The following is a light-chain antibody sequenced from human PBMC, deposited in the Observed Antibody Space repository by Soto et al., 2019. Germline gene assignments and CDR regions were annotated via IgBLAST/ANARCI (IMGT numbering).Light chain of an antibody. CDR2: DAS. V-gene: IGKV1-5*01. Sequence: DIQMTQSPSTLSASVGDRVTVTCRASQSINTWLAWYQQKPGKAPKLLIYDASSLQSGVPSRFTGRGSETDFALTITSLQAEDFATYYCQQLRMYPSTFGGGTKVDIK. J-gene: IGKJ4*01. CDR3: QQLRMYPST. CDR1: QSINTW.